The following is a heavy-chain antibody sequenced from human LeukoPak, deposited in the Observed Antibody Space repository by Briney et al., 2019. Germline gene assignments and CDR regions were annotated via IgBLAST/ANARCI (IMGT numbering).Heavy chain of an antibody. Sequence: GGSLRLSCEASGLTFSSYSMNWVRQAPGKGLEWVSFISSSSSNIYYADSVKGRFTISRDNAKNSLYLQMNSLRVEDTAVYYCARDPGWIAAAGISTYYYYYGMDVWGQGTTVTVSS. J-gene: IGHJ6*02. D-gene: IGHD6-13*01. V-gene: IGHV3-21*01. CDR3: ARDPGWIAAAGISTYYYYYGMDV. CDR1: GLTFSSYS. CDR2: ISSSSSNI.